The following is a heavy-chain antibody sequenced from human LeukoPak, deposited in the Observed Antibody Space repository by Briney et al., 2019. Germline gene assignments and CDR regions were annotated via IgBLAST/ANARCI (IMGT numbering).Heavy chain of an antibody. V-gene: IGHV1-2*02. CDR1: GYSFIDYY. Sequence: ASVKVSCKASGYSFIDYYMNWVRQAPGQGLEWMGWINPNSGDTNYAQKFQGRVTMTRETSITTAYMELSRLTSDDTAVYYCARVLLGSSPKFDYWGQGTLVTVSS. J-gene: IGHJ4*02. D-gene: IGHD6-13*01. CDR3: ARVLLGSSPKFDY. CDR2: INPNSGDT.